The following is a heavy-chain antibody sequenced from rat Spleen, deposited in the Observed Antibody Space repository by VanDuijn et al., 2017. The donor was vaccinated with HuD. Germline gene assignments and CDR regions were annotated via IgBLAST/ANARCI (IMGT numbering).Heavy chain of an antibody. CDR3: VRLLGAPDWYFDF. CDR2: VSPGGGNT. J-gene: IGHJ1*01. Sequence: EVQLVESGGGLVQPGRSMKLSCAASGFTFSNYYMAWVRQAPTKGLEWVASVSPGGGNTYYRDSVKGRFTISRDNAKSTLYLQMDSLRSEDTATYYCVRLLGAPDWYFDFWGPGTMVTVSS. D-gene: IGHD5-1*01. V-gene: IGHV5-25*01. CDR1: GFTFSNYY.